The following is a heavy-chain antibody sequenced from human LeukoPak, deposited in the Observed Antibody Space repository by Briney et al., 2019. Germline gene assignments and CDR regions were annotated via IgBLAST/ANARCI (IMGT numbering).Heavy chain of an antibody. Sequence: ASVKVSCKASGYSFTSYYLHWVRQAPGQGLEWMGIINPSIGCTNYAQKFQGRVTMTWDTSTSTVYMELSSLRSEDTAVYYCARDTALDYWGQGTLVTVSS. V-gene: IGHV1-46*01. J-gene: IGHJ4*02. D-gene: IGHD5-18*01. CDR3: ARDTALDY. CDR1: GYSFTSYY. CDR2: INPSIGCT.